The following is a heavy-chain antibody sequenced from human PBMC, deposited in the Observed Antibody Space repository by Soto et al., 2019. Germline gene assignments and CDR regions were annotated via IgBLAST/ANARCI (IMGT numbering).Heavy chain of an antibody. CDR1: GFTFSSYA. V-gene: IGHV3-23*01. CDR3: AKDRPGIAVAGTTFDY. CDR2: ISGRGGST. Sequence: PGGSLRLSCAASGFTFSSYAMSWVRQAPGKGREWVSAISGRGGSTYYADSVKGRFTTSRDNSKNTLYLQMNSLRAEDTAVYYCAKDRPGIAVAGTTFDYWGQGTLVTVSS. D-gene: IGHD6-19*01. J-gene: IGHJ4*02.